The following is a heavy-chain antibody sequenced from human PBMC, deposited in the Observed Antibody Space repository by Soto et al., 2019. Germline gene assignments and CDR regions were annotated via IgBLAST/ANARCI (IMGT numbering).Heavy chain of an antibody. Sequence: QVQLVQSGAEVKKPGASVKVSCKASGYTFTTFGVSWVRQAPGQGLEWMGWISAYNGNTNYAQRLQGRVTMTTDTSTSTAYMELRNLRSDDTAVYYCARDIWRGGRRADAFDIWGPGTMVTVSS. V-gene: IGHV1-18*01. D-gene: IGHD2-15*01. CDR1: GYTFTTFG. CDR3: ARDIWRGGRRADAFDI. CDR2: ISAYNGNT. J-gene: IGHJ3*02.